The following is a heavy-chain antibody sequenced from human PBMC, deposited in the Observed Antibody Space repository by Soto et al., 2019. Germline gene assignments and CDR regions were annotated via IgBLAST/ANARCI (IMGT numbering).Heavy chain of an antibody. J-gene: IGHJ4*02. D-gene: IGHD4-17*01. CDR3: ARDHGEGPDY. CDR1: GYTFTGYY. Sequence: ASVKVSCKASGYTFTGYYMHWVRQAPGQGLEWMGWISAYNGNTNYAQKLQGRVTMTTDTSTSTAYMELRSLRSDDTAVYYCARDHGEGPDYWRQGTLVTVSS. CDR2: ISAYNGNT. V-gene: IGHV1-18*04.